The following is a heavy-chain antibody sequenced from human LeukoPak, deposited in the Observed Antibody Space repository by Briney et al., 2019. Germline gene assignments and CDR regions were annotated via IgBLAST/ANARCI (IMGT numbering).Heavy chain of an antibody. Sequence: SETLSLTCTVSGGAISSSSYYWGWIRQPPGKGLEWIGSIYYSGSTYYNPSLKSRVTISIDTSKNQFSLKLSSVTAADTAVYYCARDSEGSFDYWGQGTLVTVSS. CDR2: IYYSGST. D-gene: IGHD2-15*01. V-gene: IGHV4-39*07. CDR3: ARDSEGSFDY. J-gene: IGHJ4*02. CDR1: GGAISSSSYY.